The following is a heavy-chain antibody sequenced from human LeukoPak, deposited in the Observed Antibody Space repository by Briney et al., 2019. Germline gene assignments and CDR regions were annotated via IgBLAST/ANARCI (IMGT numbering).Heavy chain of an antibody. D-gene: IGHD3-22*01. CDR1: GYTFTSYY. V-gene: IGHV1-46*01. J-gene: IGHJ4*02. Sequence: ASVKVSCKASGYTFTSYYMHWVRQAPGQGLEWMGIINPSGGSTSYAQKFQGRVTMTRDMSTSTVYMELSSLRSEDTPVYYCARPMYYYDSSGYRREYFDYWGQGTLVTVSS. CDR3: ARPMYYYDSSGYRREYFDY. CDR2: INPSGGST.